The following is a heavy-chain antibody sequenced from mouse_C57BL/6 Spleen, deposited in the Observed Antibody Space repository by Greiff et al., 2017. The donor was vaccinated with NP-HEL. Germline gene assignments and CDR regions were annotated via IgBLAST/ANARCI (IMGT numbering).Heavy chain of an antibody. V-gene: IGHV5-6*02. CDR2: ISSGGSYT. D-gene: IGHD3-3*01. CDR1: GFTFSSYG. CDR3: ARQGTRYFDY. Sequence: DVMLVESGGDLVKPGGSLKLSCAASGFTFSSYGMSWVRQTPDKRLEWVATISSGGSYTYYPDSVKGRFTISRDNAKNTLYLQMSSLKSEDTAMYYCARQGTRYFDYWGQGTTLTVSS. J-gene: IGHJ2*01.